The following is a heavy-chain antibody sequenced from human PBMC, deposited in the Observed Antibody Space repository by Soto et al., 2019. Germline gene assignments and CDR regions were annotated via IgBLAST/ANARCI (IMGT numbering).Heavy chain of an antibody. D-gene: IGHD3-3*01. CDR3: ARLTEYYDFWSGYSRSNWFDP. Sequence: SETLSLTCTVSGGSISSYYWSWIRQPPGKGLEWIGYIYYSGSTNYNPSLKSRVTISVDTSKNQFSLKLSSVTAADTAVYYCARLTEYYDFWSGYSRSNWFDPWGQGTLVTSPQ. J-gene: IGHJ5*02. V-gene: IGHV4-59*01. CDR2: IYYSGST. CDR1: GGSISSYY.